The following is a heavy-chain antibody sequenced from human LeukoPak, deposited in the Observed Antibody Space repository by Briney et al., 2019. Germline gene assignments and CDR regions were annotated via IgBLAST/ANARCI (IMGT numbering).Heavy chain of an antibody. Sequence: GGSLRLSCAASGFTFSAYAMNWVRQAPGKGLEWVSSIRSTGVDTYYADSVKGRFTISRDNSKNTLYLQMNSLRAEDTAVYYCAKDSSSSDPFDYWGQGTLVTVSS. D-gene: IGHD6-6*01. CDR2: IRSTGVDT. V-gene: IGHV3-23*01. CDR1: GFTFSAYA. J-gene: IGHJ4*02. CDR3: AKDSSSSDPFDY.